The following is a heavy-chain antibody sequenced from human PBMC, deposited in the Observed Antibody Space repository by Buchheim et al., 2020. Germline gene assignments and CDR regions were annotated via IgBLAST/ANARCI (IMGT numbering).Heavy chain of an antibody. J-gene: IGHJ6*02. CDR3: ARTTYSSSNYYYYYGMDV. D-gene: IGHD6-6*01. CDR2: INSDGSST. Sequence: EVQLVESGGGLVQPGGSLRLSCVGSGFTFSSYWMHWVRQAPGKGLAWVSRINSDGSSTSYADSVKGRFTISRDNAKNTLYLQMNSLRAEDTAVYYCARTTYSSSNYYYYYGMDVWGQGTT. V-gene: IGHV3-74*01. CDR1: GFTFSSYW.